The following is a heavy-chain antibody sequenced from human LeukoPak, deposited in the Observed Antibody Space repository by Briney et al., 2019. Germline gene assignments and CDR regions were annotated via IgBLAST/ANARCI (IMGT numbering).Heavy chain of an antibody. V-gene: IGHV4-38-2*01. CDR1: GYSISSGHF. CDR2: IFQSGTT. J-gene: IGHJ5*02. D-gene: IGHD3-22*01. Sequence: PSETLSLTCAVSGYSISSGHFWGWIRQPPGKGLEWIGSIFQSGTTYYNPSLKSRVTISVDTSKNHFSLKLSSVTAADTAVYYCARHVSYYIIGSHWGGFDPWGQGTLITVSS. CDR3: ARHVSYYIIGSHWGGFDP.